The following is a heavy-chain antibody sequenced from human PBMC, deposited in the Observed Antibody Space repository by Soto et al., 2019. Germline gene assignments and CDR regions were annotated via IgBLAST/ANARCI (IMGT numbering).Heavy chain of an antibody. V-gene: IGHV2-5*02. CDR2: IYWDDDK. Sequence: QITLKESGPTLVKPTQTLTLTCTFSGFSLSTSGVGVCWIRQPPGKALEWLALIYWDDDKRYSPSLKSRLTITQDTSKNQVVLTMTNMDPVDTSTYYCAQSRFAPWYFELWGRGTLVTVSS. CDR1: GFSLSTSGVG. J-gene: IGHJ2*01. CDR3: AQSRFAPWYFEL.